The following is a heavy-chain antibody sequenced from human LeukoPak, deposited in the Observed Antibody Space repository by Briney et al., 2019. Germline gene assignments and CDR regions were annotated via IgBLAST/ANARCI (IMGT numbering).Heavy chain of an antibody. V-gene: IGHV3-23*01. J-gene: IGHJ3*01. CDR3: AKDIQLST. CDR1: GFSFRDAA. Sequence: GSLRLSCAASGFSFRDAAMTWVRQAPGKGLEWVSLISFSGDNSYYADSVKGRFTISRDNSKNTLSLQMNSLRVEDTAIYYCAKDIQLSTWGLGTMVTVSS. D-gene: IGHD5-24*01. CDR2: ISFSGDNS.